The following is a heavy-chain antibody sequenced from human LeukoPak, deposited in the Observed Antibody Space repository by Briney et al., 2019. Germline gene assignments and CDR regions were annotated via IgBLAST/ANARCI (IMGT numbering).Heavy chain of an antibody. CDR2: ISYDGSNK. J-gene: IGHJ3*02. CDR3: AREFDAFDI. Sequence: GRSLRLSCAASGFTFSSYAMHWVRQAPGKGLEWVAVISYDGSNKYYADSVKDRFTISRDNSKNTLYLQMNSLRAEDTAVYYCAREFDAFDIWGQGTMVTVSS. CDR1: GFTFSSYA. V-gene: IGHV3-30-3*01.